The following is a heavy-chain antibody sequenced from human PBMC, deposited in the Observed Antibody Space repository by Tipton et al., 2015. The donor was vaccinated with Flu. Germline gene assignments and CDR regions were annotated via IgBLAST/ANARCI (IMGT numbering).Heavy chain of an antibody. J-gene: IGHJ5*02. V-gene: IGHV4-4*07. D-gene: IGHD6-19*01. CDR2: FYNNGST. CDR1: GGSISTYY. Sequence: TLSLTCSVSGGSISTYYWSWIRQPAGKGLEWVGHFYNNGSTRYNPSLKNRCTMSADTSRSQFSLKVNSVAAADTAVYYCTREGDDYSRGWYASWGQGILVTVSS. CDR3: TREGDDYSRGWYAS.